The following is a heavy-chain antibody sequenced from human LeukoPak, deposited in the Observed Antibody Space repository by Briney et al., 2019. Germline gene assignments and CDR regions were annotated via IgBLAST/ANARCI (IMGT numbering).Heavy chain of an antibody. D-gene: IGHD6-19*01. V-gene: IGHV4-34*01. CDR1: GGSFSGYY. CDR2: INHSGST. CDR3: PRYSSGWYADDY. Sequence: SETLSLTCAVYGGSFSGYYWSWIRQPPGKGLEWIGEINHSGSTNYNPSLKSRVTISVDTSKNQFSLKLSSVTAADTAVYYCPRYSSGWYADDYWGQGTLVTVSS. J-gene: IGHJ4*02.